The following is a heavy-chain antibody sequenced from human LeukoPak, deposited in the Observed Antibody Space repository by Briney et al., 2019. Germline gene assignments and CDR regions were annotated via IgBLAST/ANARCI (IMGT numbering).Heavy chain of an antibody. J-gene: IGHJ5*02. Sequence: ASVKVSRKASGYTFTSYGISWVRQAPGQGLEWMGWISAYNGNTNYAQKLQGRVTMTTDTSTSTAYMELRSLRSDDTAVYYCARDQRSSIAARRENWFDPWGQGTLVTVSS. CDR2: ISAYNGNT. CDR3: ARDQRSSIAARRENWFDP. D-gene: IGHD6-6*01. V-gene: IGHV1-18*01. CDR1: GYTFTSYG.